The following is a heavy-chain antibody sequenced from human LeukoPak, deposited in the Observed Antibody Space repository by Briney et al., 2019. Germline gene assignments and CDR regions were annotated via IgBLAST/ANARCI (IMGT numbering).Heavy chain of an antibody. CDR2: VYYSGST. V-gene: IGHV4-39*01. J-gene: IGHJ4*02. D-gene: IGHD3-9*01. CDR3: ARLRKGRYFDYIFDF. CDR1: GGSVSDTTYY. Sequence: SETLSLTCAVSGGSVSDTTYYWGWIRQPPGKGLAWIGNVYYSGSTYYNPSLRSRVTLSVDTSKNQFSLKMSSATAADTAVYYCARLRKGRYFDYIFDFWGQGSLVTVSS.